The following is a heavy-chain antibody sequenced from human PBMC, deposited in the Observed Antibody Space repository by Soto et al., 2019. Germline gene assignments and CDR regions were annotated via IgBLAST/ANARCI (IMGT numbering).Heavy chain of an antibody. CDR3: ARTYYYDSSGYYYKYNWFDP. V-gene: IGHV4-31*03. D-gene: IGHD3-22*01. Sequence: SETLSLTCTVSGGSISSGGYYWSWIRQHPGKGLEWIGYIYYSGSTYYNPSLKSRVTISVNTSKNQFSLKLSSVTAADTAVYYCARTYYYDSSGYYYKYNWFDPWGQGTLVTVSS. CDR2: IYYSGST. J-gene: IGHJ5*02. CDR1: GGSISSGGYY.